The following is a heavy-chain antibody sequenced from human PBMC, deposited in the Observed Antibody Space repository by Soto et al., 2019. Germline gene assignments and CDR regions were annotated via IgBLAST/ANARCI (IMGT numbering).Heavy chain of an antibody. V-gene: IGHV4-59*08. D-gene: IGHD6-19*01. Sequence: QVQLQESGPGLVKPSETLSLTCTVSGVSVSRHHWTWIRQPPGKGLEWIGDYSDSASYSPSLKSRLTISAATSKNQFSLKLTSVTAADTAVYYCATYSRGEGGRGDWGQGALVTVSS. J-gene: IGHJ4*02. CDR1: GVSVSRHH. CDR3: ATYSRGEGGRGD. CDR2: DYSDSA.